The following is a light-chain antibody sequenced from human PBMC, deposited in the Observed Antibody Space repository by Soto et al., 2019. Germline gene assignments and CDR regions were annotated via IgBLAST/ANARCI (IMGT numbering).Light chain of an antibody. CDR3: QSYDISLSGSGV. CDR2: GHN. CDR1: ASNIGAGYE. V-gene: IGLV1-40*01. Sequence: QSVLTQPPSVSGAPGQRVTISCTGNASNIGAGYEVHWYQQPPGKAPKLLISGHNIRPSGVPDRFFGSKSGTSASLAINGLQAEDEADYYCQSYDISLSGSGVFGGWTKLTVL. J-gene: IGLJ3*02.